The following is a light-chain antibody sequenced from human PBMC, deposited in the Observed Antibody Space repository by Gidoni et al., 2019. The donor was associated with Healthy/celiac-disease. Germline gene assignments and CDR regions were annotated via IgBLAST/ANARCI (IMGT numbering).Light chain of an antibody. Sequence: EIPVTHPPATLSLSPGERVTLTCRTSHTVTTYLAWYQQKPGQAPRLLIYDASNRATGIPSRFSGSGSGTDFTLTISSLEPEDFALYYCQQRSSWPYTFGQWSRVEIK. CDR1: HTVTTY. CDR2: DAS. J-gene: IGKJ2*01. V-gene: IGKV3-11*01. CDR3: QQRSSWPYT.